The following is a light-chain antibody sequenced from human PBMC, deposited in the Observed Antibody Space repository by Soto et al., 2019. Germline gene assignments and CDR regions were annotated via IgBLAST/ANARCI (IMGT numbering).Light chain of an antibody. CDR1: QSVGNF. J-gene: IGKJ5*01. V-gene: IGKV1-33*01. CDR2: AAS. Sequence: DIQMTQSPSSLSASVGDRVTITCRASQSVGNFLNWYQQKPGMPPEYLIYAASNLQSGVPSRFSGSGSGTGFTFTISSLQPEDFATYYCQQYESLPLTFGQGTRLEIK. CDR3: QQYESLPLT.